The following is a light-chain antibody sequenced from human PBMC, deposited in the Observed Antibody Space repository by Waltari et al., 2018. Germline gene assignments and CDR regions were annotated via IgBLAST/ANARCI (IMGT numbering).Light chain of an antibody. CDR3: ATWDDSINNPV. J-gene: IGLJ3*02. Sequence: VLTQPPSASGTSGQRVTLSCSGSLSNIGSNTVNWYQVLPRTAPRLLIFTNTQRPSGVPDRFSASRSSTTASLANSGLQSDDEADYYCATWDDSINNPVFGGGTKLTVL. CDR2: TNT. V-gene: IGLV1-44*01. CDR1: LSNIGSNT.